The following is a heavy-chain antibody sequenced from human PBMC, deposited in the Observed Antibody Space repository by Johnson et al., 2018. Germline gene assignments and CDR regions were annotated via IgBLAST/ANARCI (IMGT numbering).Heavy chain of an antibody. V-gene: IGHV4-59*01. Sequence: QVQLQESGPGLVKPSETLSLMCTVSGVSITSYYWSWIRQPPGKGLEWIGYIYYSGSTNYNPSLKSRVTISVDTSKNQVSLNLGSVTAEGTAVYYCAGMSTGTYSFEVWGQGTMVTVSS. J-gene: IGHJ3*01. CDR1: GVSITSYY. D-gene: IGHD1-1*01. CDR2: IYYSGST. CDR3: AGMSTGTYSFEV.